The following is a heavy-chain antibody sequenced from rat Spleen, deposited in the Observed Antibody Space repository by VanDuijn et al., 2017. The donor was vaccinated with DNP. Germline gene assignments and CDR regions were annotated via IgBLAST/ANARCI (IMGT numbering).Heavy chain of an antibody. CDR1: GYSITSNY. J-gene: IGHJ2*01. V-gene: IGHV3-1*01. CDR2: ISYSGST. Sequence: EVQLQESGPGLVKPSQSLSLTCSVTGYSITSNYWGWVRKFPGNKMEWIGHISYSGSTTYNPSLKGRVSITRDTSKNHFFLHLNSVTTEDTATYYCARWTYYFDYWGQGVMVTVSS. CDR3: ARWTYYFDY.